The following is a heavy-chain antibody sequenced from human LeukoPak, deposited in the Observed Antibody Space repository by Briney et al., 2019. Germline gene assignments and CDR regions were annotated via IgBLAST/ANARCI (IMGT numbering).Heavy chain of an antibody. D-gene: IGHD3-10*01. CDR1: GFTFSSYE. CDR2: ISSSGSTI. Sequence: QPGGSLRLSCAASGFTFSSYEMNWVRQAPGKGLEWVSYISSSGSTIYYADSVKGRFTISRDNAKNSLYLQMNSLRAEDTAVYYCARDSHYYGSGSYYNDMDYWGQGTLDTVSS. J-gene: IGHJ4*02. CDR3: ARDSHYYGSGSYYNDMDY. V-gene: IGHV3-48*03.